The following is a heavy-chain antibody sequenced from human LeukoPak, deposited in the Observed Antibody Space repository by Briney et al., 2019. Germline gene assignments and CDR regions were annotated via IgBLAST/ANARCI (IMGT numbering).Heavy chain of an antibody. Sequence: GGSLRLSCAASGFTFSSYGMHWVRQAPGKGLEWVAVISYDGSNKYYADSVKGRFTISRDNSKNTLYLQMNSLRAEDTAVYYCAKALRSRRYPKESPDYWGQGTLVTVSS. CDR1: GFTFSSYG. D-gene: IGHD3-9*01. CDR2: ISYDGSNK. CDR3: AKALRSRRYPKESPDY. J-gene: IGHJ4*02. V-gene: IGHV3-30*18.